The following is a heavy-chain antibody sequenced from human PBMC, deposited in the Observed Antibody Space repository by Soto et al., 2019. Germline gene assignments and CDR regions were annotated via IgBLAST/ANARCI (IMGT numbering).Heavy chain of an antibody. CDR1: GYTFTSYD. Sequence: ASVKFYCKASGYTFTSYDINRLRPDTGQRLEWMGWMNPNSGNTGYAQKFQGRVTMTRNTSISTAYMELSSLRSEDTAVYYCARVQEAVAGSIVPGYYGMDVWGQGTTVTFSS. J-gene: IGHJ6*02. V-gene: IGHV1-8*01. D-gene: IGHD6-19*01. CDR2: MNPNSGNT. CDR3: ARVQEAVAGSIVPGYYGMDV.